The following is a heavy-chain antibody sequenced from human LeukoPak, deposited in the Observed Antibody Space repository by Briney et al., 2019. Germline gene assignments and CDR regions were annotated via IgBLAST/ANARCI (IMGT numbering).Heavy chain of an antibody. CDR3: ARGGYDYVWGSYRYAFDI. V-gene: IGHV4-59*01. Sequence: SETLSLTCTVSGGSISSYYWSWIRQPPGKGLEWIGYIYYSGGTNYNPSLKSRVTISVDTSKNQFSLKLSSVTAADTAVYYCARGGYDYVWGSYRYAFDIWGQGTMVTVSS. CDR2: IYYSGGT. D-gene: IGHD3-16*02. J-gene: IGHJ3*02. CDR1: GGSISSYY.